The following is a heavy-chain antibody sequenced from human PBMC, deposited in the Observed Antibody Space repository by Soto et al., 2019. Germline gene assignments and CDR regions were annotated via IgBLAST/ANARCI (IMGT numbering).Heavy chain of an antibody. Sequence: EVQLVESGGGLVQPGGSLRLSCAASGFSLGPYWMHWVRQVPGKGLVWVARINGDGSTTNYADSVKGPFTISRDTAKNTLYLPMNSLRAEDTTVYNGGRSQMPGEHGGEGTVVTVSS. CDR2: INGDGSTT. CDR3: GRSQMPGEH. V-gene: IGHV3-74*01. D-gene: IGHD2-2*01. CDR1: GFSLGPYW. J-gene: IGHJ4*02.